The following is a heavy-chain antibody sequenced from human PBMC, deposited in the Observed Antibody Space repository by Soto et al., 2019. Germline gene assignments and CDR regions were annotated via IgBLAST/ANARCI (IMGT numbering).Heavy chain of an antibody. CDR3: AKGGAIVAAGTRVYLYDAMDV. D-gene: IGHD1-26*01. J-gene: IGHJ6*02. CDR1: GYTFTGYY. Sequence: QVQLVQSGTEVKWPGDSVKVSCKASGYTFTGYYVHWVRQAPGQGLEWMGWINPNSGDTYLAQRLQGRVTMNRNTYIGTAYRELRGLTSDDTAEYYCAKGGAIVAAGTRVYLYDAMDVWGQGTTVTVSS. V-gene: IGHV1-2*02. CDR2: INPNSGDT.